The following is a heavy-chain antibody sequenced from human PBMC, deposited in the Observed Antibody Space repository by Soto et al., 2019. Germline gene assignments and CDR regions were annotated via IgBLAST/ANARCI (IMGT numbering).Heavy chain of an antibody. D-gene: IGHD6-25*01. J-gene: IGHJ3*02. CDR1: GGSISSYY. Sequence: QVQLQESGPGLVKPSETLSLTCTVSGGSISSYYWSWIRQPPGKGLEWIGYIYYIGRTNYNPSLKSRVTISVDTSKNQFPLKLSSVTAADTAVYYCAAYSSVGAFDIWGKGTMVTVSS. CDR2: IYYIGRT. V-gene: IGHV4-59*01. CDR3: AAYSSVGAFDI.